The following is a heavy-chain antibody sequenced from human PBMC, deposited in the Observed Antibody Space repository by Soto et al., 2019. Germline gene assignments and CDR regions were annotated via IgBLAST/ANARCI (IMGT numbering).Heavy chain of an antibody. J-gene: IGHJ4*01. CDR2: TYYRSKWYY. CDR3: ARGEQYSGRIFDY. V-gene: IGHV6-1*01. Sequence: SQTLSLTCAITGDSVSSNSSGLSWVRQSPSRGLEWLGRTYYRSKWYYEYAVSVRGRITINPDTSKNQYSLQLNSVTPEDTAVYFCARGEQYSGRIFDYWGQGTLVTV. D-gene: IGHD1-26*01. CDR1: GDSVSSNSSG.